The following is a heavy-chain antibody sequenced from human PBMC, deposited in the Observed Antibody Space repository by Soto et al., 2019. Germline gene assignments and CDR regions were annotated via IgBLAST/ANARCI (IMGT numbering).Heavy chain of an antibody. J-gene: IGHJ5*02. V-gene: IGHV3-48*02. Sequence: EVQLVESGGGLVQPGGSLRLSCAASGFTFSSYSMNWVRQAPGKGLEWVSYISSSSSTIYYADSVKGRFTISRDNAKNSLYQQMNRLRDEYAAVYYCAREGGSYNRFVPWGQGTLVTVSS. D-gene: IGHD3-10*01. CDR3: AREGGSYNRFVP. CDR2: ISSSSSTI. CDR1: GFTFSSYS.